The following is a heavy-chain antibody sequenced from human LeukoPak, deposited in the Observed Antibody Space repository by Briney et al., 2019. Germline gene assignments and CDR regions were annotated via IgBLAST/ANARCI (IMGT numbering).Heavy chain of an antibody. CDR1: GFTFSIFG. CDR3: ARKQPSTWYFH. CDR2: ILSWGSTT. V-gene: IGHV3-48*01. D-gene: IGHD6-13*01. J-gene: IGHJ4*02. Sequence: GGSLRLSCAASGFTFSIFGMNWVRPAPGGGLEWVSYILSWGSTTYYADSVKGRFTISRDNSRNTLYLQNNSLRAEDTAVYYCARKQPSTWYFHWGQGTLVTVSS.